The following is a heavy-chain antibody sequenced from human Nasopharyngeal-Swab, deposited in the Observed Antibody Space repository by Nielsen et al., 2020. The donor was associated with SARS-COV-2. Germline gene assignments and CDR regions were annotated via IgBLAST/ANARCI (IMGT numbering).Heavy chain of an antibody. V-gene: IGHV4-59*12. CDR2: IYYSGST. Sequence: SETLSLTCTVSGGSISSYYWTWIRQSPGKGLEWIGYIYYSGSTDYNPSLKGQVTISVDTSKNQFSLKLSSVTAADTAVYYCARAGIAAAGYYYYGMDVWGQGTTVTVSS. D-gene: IGHD6-13*01. CDR1: GGSISSYY. J-gene: IGHJ6*02. CDR3: ARAGIAAAGYYYYGMDV.